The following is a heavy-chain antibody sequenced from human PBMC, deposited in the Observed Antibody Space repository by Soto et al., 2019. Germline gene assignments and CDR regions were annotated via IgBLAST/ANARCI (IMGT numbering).Heavy chain of an antibody. D-gene: IGHD2-2*01. CDR2: ISSSSSTI. Sequence: EVQLVESGGSLVQPGGSLRLSCAASGFTFSSYSMNWVRQAPGKGLEWVSYISSSSSTIYYADSVKGRFTISRDNAKNSLYLQMNSLRAEDTAVYYCASLRAGCSSTSCYFDYWGQGTLVTVSS. CDR1: GFTFSSYS. J-gene: IGHJ4*02. V-gene: IGHV3-48*01. CDR3: ASLRAGCSSTSCYFDY.